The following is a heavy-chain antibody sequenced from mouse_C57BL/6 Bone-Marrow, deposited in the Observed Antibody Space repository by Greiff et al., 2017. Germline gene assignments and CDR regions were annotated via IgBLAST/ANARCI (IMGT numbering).Heavy chain of an antibody. Sequence: QVQLKQSGAELVKPGASVKISCKASGYAFSSYWMNWVKQRPGKGLAWIGQIYPGDGDTNYNGKFKGKATLTADKASSTAYMQLSSLTAEDSAVYFGAIYYYGSSEDWYVDVWGTGTTVTVSS. CDR1: GYAFSSYW. CDR3: AIYYYGSSEDWYVDV. CDR2: IYPGDGDT. V-gene: IGHV1-80*01. D-gene: IGHD1-1*01. J-gene: IGHJ1*03.